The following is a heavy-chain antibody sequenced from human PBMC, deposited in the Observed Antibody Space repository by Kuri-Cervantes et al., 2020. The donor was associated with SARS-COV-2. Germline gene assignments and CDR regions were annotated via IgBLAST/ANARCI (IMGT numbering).Heavy chain of an antibody. Sequence: GESLKISCAASGFAFSSYEMNWVRQAPGKGLVWVSRINSDGSSTSYADSVKGRFTISRDNAKNTLYLQMNSLRAEDTAVYYCARGVRYFDYWGQGTLVTVSS. D-gene: IGHD4/OR15-4a*01. V-gene: IGHV3-74*01. CDR2: INSDGSST. J-gene: IGHJ4*02. CDR3: ARGVRYFDY. CDR1: GFAFSSYE.